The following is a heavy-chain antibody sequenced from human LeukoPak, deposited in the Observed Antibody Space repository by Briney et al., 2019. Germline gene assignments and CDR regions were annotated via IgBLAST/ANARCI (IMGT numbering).Heavy chain of an antibody. CDR3: ARAPRGKRPLIQLWPSDKYYFDY. J-gene: IGHJ4*02. V-gene: IGHV1-2*06. CDR1: GYTCTGNY. D-gene: IGHD5-18*01. Sequence: ASVKVSCKASGYTCTGNYWHGVRHAPAEELQWRGRINSHSDAANYAQKFQGRVTMTRDTSISTAYMELSRLRSDDTAVYYCARAPRGKRPLIQLWPSDKYYFDYWGQGTLVTVSS. CDR2: INSHSDAA.